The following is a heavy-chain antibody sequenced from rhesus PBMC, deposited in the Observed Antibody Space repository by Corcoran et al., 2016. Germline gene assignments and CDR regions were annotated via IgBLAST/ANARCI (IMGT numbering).Heavy chain of an antibody. V-gene: IGHV4-106*01. J-gene: IGHJ6*01. Sequence: QVQLQESGPGLVKPSETLSLTCAVSGGSISDSYYWSWIRQPPGKGLEWIGYIYGSGVSTYSHPSLTSRVPSSTCASQNQFSLKLSSVTAADTAVYYCARDPIYNIWTGYRNYYGLDSWGQGVVVTVSS. CDR3: ARDPIYNIWTGYRNYYGLDS. D-gene: IGHD3-3*01. CDR1: GGSISDSYY. CDR2: IYGSGVST.